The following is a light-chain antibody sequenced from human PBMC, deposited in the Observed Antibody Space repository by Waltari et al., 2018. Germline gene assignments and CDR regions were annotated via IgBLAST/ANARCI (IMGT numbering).Light chain of an antibody. CDR2: GAT. J-gene: IGKJ2*01. Sequence: DIQMTQSPSSLSVSVGDRVTITCRAGQNIRTFLNWYQQKPGKVPKLLIHGATVLHSGVPSRFSGSVSGTDFTLTISSLQPEDFGTYYCQQSSGIPYTFGQGTKLEIK. CDR1: QNIRTF. CDR3: QQSSGIPYT. V-gene: IGKV1-39*01.